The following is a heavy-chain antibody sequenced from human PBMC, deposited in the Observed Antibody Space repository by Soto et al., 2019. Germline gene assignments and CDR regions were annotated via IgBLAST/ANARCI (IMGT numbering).Heavy chain of an antibody. V-gene: IGHV1-3*05. Sequence: QVRLVQSGAEEKKPGASVTVSCKASGYTFTKYAIHWVRQAPGQRLEWMGWINAGHGYTKYSQKFQGRVTFTRDTSASTAYMELSSLRSEDTAVYYCARVTYGSGSRYGMDVWGQGTTVTVSS. CDR1: GYTFTKYA. CDR3: ARVTYGSGSRYGMDV. D-gene: IGHD3-10*01. J-gene: IGHJ6*02. CDR2: INAGHGYT.